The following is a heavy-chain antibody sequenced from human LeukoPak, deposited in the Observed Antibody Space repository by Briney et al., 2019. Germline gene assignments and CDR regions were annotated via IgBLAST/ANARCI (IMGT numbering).Heavy chain of an antibody. V-gene: IGHV3-23*01. Sequence: PGRSLRLSCAASGFTFDDYAMHWVRQAPGKGLEWVSAISGSGGSTYYADSVKGRFTISRDNSKNTLYLQMNSLRAEDTAVYYCAKEGPGYCSSTSCYMEGSIDYWGQGTLVTVSS. CDR3: AKEGPGYCSSTSCYMEGSIDY. J-gene: IGHJ4*02. D-gene: IGHD2-2*02. CDR2: ISGSGGST. CDR1: GFTFDDYA.